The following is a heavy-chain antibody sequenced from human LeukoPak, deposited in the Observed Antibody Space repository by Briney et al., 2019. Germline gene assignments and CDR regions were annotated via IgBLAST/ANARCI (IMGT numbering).Heavy chain of an antibody. D-gene: IGHD3-16*01. CDR1: GFTVTSNY. V-gene: IGHV3-53*01. J-gene: IGHJ6*03. CDR3: ARGRGAYYYYMDV. CDR2: IYSGGST. Sequence: GGSLRLSCAASGFTVTSNYMSWVRQAPGKGLKWVSVIYSGGSTYYADSVKGRFTISRDNSKNTLYLQMNSLRAEDTAVYYCARGRGAYYYYMDVWGKGTTVTVSS.